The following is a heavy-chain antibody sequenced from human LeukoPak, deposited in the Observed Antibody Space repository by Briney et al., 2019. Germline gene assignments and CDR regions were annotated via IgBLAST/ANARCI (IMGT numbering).Heavy chain of an antibody. D-gene: IGHD6-19*01. CDR2: IIPIFGTA. J-gene: IGHJ4*02. CDR1: GGTFSSYA. CDR3: ARGDWYSSGWYAAGLDY. V-gene: IGHV1-69*13. Sequence: SVKVSCKASGGTFSSYAISWVRQAPGQGLEWMGGIIPIFGTANYAQKFQGRVTITADESTSTVYMELSSLRSEDTAVYYCARGDWYSSGWYAAGLDYWGQGTLVTVSS.